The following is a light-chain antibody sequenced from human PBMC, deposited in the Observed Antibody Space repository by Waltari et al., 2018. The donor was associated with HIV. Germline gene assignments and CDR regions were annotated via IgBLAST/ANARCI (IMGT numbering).Light chain of an antibody. CDR2: RNS. CDR3: AAWDDSLSGWV. CDR1: SPNNGDHY. J-gene: IGLJ3*02. Sequence: QSALTQPPSTSGTPGQTVTIPCSGSSPNNGDHYVSWYQQLPGTAPKLLIYRNSQRPSGVRDRFSGSKSGTSASLAINDLRSEDEAEYHCAAWDDSLSGWVFGGGTNLTVL. V-gene: IGLV1-47*01.